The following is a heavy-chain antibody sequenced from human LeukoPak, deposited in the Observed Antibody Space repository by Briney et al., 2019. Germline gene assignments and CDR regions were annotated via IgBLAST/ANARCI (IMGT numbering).Heavy chain of an antibody. J-gene: IGHJ4*02. CDR3: ARDGIAAAGIRGFDY. CDR2: ISSNGGST. CDR1: GFTFSSYA. Sequence: PGGSLRLSCAASGFTFSSYAMHWVRQAPGKGLEYVSAISSNGGSTYYANSVKGRFTISRDNSKNTLFLQMGSLRAEDMAVYYCARDGIAAAGIRGFDYWGQGTLVTVSS. D-gene: IGHD6-13*01. V-gene: IGHV3-64*01.